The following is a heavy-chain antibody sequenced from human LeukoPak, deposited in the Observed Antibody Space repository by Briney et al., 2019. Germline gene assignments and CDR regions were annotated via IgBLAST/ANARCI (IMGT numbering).Heavy chain of an antibody. CDR2: MNPNSGNT. D-gene: IGHD3-10*01. CDR3: ARVALWFGELSPNYYYYYYMDV. J-gene: IGHJ6*03. V-gene: IGHV1-8*01. CDR1: GYTFTKYY. Sequence: ASVKVSCKASGYTFTKYYFHWVRQATGQGLEWMGWMNPNSGNTGYAQKFQGRVTMTRNTSISTAYMELSSLRSEDTAVYYCARVALWFGELSPNYYYYYYMDVWGKGTTVTVSS.